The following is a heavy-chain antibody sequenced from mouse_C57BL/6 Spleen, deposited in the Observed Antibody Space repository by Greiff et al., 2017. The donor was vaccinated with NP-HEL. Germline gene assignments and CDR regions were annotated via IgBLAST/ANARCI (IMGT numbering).Heavy chain of an antibody. V-gene: IGHV14-4*01. CDR1: GFNIKDDY. D-gene: IGHD1-1*02. J-gene: IGHJ2*01. CDR2: IDPENGDT. CDR3: THCGSRVGYYFDY. Sequence: EVQLQQSEAELVRPGASVKLSCTASGFNIKDDYMHWVKQRPEQGLEWIGWIDPENGDTEYASKFQGKATITADTSSNTAYLQLSSLTSEDTAVYYGTHCGSRVGYYFDYWGQGTTLTVSS.